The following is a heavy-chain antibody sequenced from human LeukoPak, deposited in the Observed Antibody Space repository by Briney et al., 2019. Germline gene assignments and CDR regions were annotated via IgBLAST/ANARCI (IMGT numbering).Heavy chain of an antibody. Sequence: SETLSLTCTVSGGSVTTYYWSWIRQSAGKGLEWIGHISTSGTTTYNPSLKSRVTMSVDTSKNQFSLKLTSVTAADTAVYYCAREATVVGATIIWGQGTLVTVSS. D-gene: IGHD1-26*01. CDR1: GGSVTTYY. CDR3: AREATVVGATII. V-gene: IGHV4-4*07. CDR2: ISTSGTT. J-gene: IGHJ4*02.